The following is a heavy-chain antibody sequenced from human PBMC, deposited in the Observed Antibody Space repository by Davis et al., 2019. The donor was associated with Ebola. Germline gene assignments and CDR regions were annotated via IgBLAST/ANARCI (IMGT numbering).Heavy chain of an antibody. J-gene: IGHJ6*03. CDR2: IYYSGST. Sequence: PSETLSLTCTVSGGSISSSSYYWGWIRQPPGKGLEWIGSIYYSGSTHYNPSLKSRVTISVDTSKTQFSLKLSSVTAADTAVYYCARGDDYPFYMDVWGKGTTVTVSS. D-gene: IGHD3-16*01. V-gene: IGHV4-39*07. CDR3: ARGDDYPFYMDV. CDR1: GGSISSSSYY.